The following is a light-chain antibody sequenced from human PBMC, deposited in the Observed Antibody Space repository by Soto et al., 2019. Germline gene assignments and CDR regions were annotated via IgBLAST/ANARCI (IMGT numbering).Light chain of an antibody. J-gene: IGLJ1*01. CDR1: SSDVGGYNY. CDR2: DVS. V-gene: IGLV2-14*01. CDR3: SSYTSSTTGV. Sequence: QPVLTQPASVSGAPGQSITISCTGTSSDVGGYNYVSWYQQHPGKAPKLMIYDVSNRPSGVSNRFSGSKSGNTASLTISGLQAEDEADYCCSSYTSSTTGVFGTGTKVTVL.